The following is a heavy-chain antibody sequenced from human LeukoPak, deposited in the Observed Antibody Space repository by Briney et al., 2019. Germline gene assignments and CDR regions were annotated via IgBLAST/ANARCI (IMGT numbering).Heavy chain of an antibody. Sequence: SETLSLICTVSGGSISSSSYYWGWIRQPPGKGLEWIGSIYYSGSTYYNPSLKSRVTISVDTSKNQFSLRLSSVTAADTAVYYCARYYYDRSGYAIYYYYMDVWGKGTTVTISS. CDR1: GGSISSSSYY. CDR2: IYYSGST. D-gene: IGHD3-22*01. V-gene: IGHV4-39*01. CDR3: ARYYYDRSGYAIYYYYMDV. J-gene: IGHJ6*03.